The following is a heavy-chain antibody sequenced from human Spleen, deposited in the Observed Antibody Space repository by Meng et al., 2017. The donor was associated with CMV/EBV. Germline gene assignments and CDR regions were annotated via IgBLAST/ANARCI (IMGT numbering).Heavy chain of an antibody. CDR3: ARGRYCKSLNCLKSYFQH. CDR1: GGSFSGYS. CDR2: INESDRT. V-gene: IGHV4-34*01. D-gene: IGHD2/OR15-2a*01. Sequence: SETLSLTCIVYGGSFSGYSWNWIRQPPGKGLEWIGEINESDRTDYRSSLKSRVTISVDTSKNQVSLNLTSVTAADTAVYYCARGRYCKSLNCLKSYFQHWGQGTLGTVSS. J-gene: IGHJ1*01.